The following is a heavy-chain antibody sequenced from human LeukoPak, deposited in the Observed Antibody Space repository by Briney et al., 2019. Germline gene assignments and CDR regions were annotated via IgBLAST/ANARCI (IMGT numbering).Heavy chain of an antibody. V-gene: IGHV4-59*01. CDR2: IYHTGST. CDR1: GGSISSYY. J-gene: IGHJ4*02. D-gene: IGHD6-25*01. Sequence: TSETLSLTCTVSGGSISSYYWSWIRQPPGKGLEWIANIYHTGSTNYNPSLSSRVTISIDTAKNQFSLKLTSVTAAGTAVYYCARRGRNSSGWQDYLWGQGTLVTVSS. CDR3: ARRGRNSSGWQDYL.